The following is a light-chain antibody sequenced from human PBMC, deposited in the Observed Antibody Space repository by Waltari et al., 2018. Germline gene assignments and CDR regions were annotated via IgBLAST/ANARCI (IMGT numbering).Light chain of an antibody. CDR2: RND. Sequence: QSVLTQPPSASGTPGQRVTISCSGTYSNIGNNVVNWYQQFPGKAPKLLIYRNDQRPSGVPDRFSGSKSDSSASLAISGLQSEDEADYYCAAWDDSLNGHWVFGGGTKVTVL. J-gene: IGLJ3*02. CDR3: AAWDDSLNGHWV. V-gene: IGLV1-44*01. CDR1: YSNIGNNV.